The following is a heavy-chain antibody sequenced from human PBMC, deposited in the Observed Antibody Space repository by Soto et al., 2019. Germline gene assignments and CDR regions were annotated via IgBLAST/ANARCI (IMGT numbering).Heavy chain of an antibody. CDR2: ISGSGGST. V-gene: IGHV3-23*01. J-gene: IGHJ4*02. CDR3: AKAGSLMVYAIYLDY. Sequence: GGSLRLSCAASGFTFSSYAMSWVRQAPGKGLEWVSAISGSGGSTYYADSVKGRFTISRDNSKNTLYLQMNSLRAEDTAVYYCAKAGSLMVYAIYLDYWGQGTLVTVSS. D-gene: IGHD2-8*01. CDR1: GFTFSSYA.